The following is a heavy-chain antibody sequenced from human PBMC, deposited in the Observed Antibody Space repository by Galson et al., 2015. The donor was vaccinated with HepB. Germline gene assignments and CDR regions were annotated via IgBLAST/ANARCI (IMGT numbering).Heavy chain of an antibody. J-gene: IGHJ6*02. CDR2: ISSGSTTI. CDR1: GVSIPSYS. V-gene: IGHV3-48*01. Sequence: SLRLSCAASGVSIPSYSMNWVRKAPGKGLEWLAYISSGSTTIYYAASVEGRFTISRDNAKNFLYLHMNSLRGEDMAVYYCARNPASYDYYNMDLWRHGTTVTVSS. CDR3: ARNPASYDYYNMDL.